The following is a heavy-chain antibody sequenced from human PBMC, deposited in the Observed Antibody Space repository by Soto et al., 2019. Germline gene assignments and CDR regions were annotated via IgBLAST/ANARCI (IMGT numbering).Heavy chain of an antibody. D-gene: IGHD3-22*01. J-gene: IGHJ4*02. Sequence: SETLSLTCTVSGGSISSSIYYWGWIRQPPGKGLEWIGSIYYSGSTYYNPSLKSRVTISVDTSKNQFSLKLSSVTAADTAVYYCARVGGADSSGYSLSYWGQGTLVTVSS. CDR1: GGSISSSIYY. V-gene: IGHV4-39*01. CDR3: ARVGGADSSGYSLSY. CDR2: IYYSGST.